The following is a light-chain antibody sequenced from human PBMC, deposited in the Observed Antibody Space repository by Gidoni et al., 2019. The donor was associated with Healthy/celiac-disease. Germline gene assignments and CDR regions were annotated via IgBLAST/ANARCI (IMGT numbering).Light chain of an antibody. Sequence: DIVMTQSPDSLAVSLGDRATINCKSRQSVLYSSNHKNYLAWYHQKPGQPPKLLIYWASTRESGVPDRVSVSGCGTDFTLTISGLQAEDVAVYYCQQYYSTPPTFGQGTKVEIK. J-gene: IGKJ1*01. CDR3: QQYYSTPPT. V-gene: IGKV4-1*01. CDR1: QSVLYSSNHKNY. CDR2: WAS.